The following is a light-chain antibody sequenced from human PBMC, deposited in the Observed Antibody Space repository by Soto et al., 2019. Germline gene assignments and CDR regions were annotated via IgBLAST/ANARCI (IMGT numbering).Light chain of an antibody. CDR3: HQRSNWART. CDR1: QSISSY. CDR2: DAS. Sequence: EIVLTQSPATLSLSPGERATLSCRASQSISSYLAWYQQKPGQAPRLLIQDASSRATGTPARFSGSGSGTDFTLTISSLEPEDFAVYYCHQRSNWARTFGGGTKVEIK. V-gene: IGKV3-11*01. J-gene: IGKJ4*01.